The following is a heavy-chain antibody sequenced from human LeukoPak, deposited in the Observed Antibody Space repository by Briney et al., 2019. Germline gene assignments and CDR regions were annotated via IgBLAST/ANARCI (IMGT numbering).Heavy chain of an antibody. CDR2: ISYDGSNK. D-gene: IGHD3-10*01. CDR1: GFTFSSYA. Sequence: PGGSLRLSCAASGFTFSSYAMHWVRQAPGKGLEWVAVISYDGSNKYYADSVKGRFTISRDNSKNTLYLQMNSLRAEDTAVYYCARDRPTMVRGVLDYWGQGTLVTVSS. CDR3: ARDRPTMVRGVLDY. J-gene: IGHJ4*02. V-gene: IGHV3-30-3*01.